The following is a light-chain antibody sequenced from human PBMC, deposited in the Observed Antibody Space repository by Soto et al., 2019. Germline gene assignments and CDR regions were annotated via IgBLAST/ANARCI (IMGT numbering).Light chain of an antibody. CDR3: QSYDSSLSGYV. CDR2: DNN. V-gene: IGLV1-40*01. CDR1: SSNIGTGYG. Sequence: QSVLTQPPSVSGAPGQRVTISCSGSSSNIGTGYGVNWYQQLPGTAPKLLINDNNNRPSGVPDRYSGSKSGTSASLAITGLQAEDEADYYCQSYDSSLSGYVFGAGTKLTVL. J-gene: IGLJ1*01.